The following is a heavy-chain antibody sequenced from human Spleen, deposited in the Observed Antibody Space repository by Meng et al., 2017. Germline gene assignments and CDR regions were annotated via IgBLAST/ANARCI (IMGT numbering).Heavy chain of an antibody. CDR1: GYNFPDYY. J-gene: IGHJ4*02. CDR2: INPKSGDT. D-gene: IGHD6-25*01. CDR3: ARDEDISAAGKLFGDY. Sequence: VQLGQAGAWVKKPGASVKVSCKPSGYNFPDYYIHWVRRAPGQGLEWMGRINPKSGDTHYAQKFQARVTMTGDTSISTAYMELSGLRSDDTAMYYCARDEDISAAGKLFGDYWGQGTLVTVSS. V-gene: IGHV1-2*06.